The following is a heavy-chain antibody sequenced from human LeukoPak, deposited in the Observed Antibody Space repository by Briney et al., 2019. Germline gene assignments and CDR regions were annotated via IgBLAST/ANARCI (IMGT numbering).Heavy chain of an antibody. CDR2: ISSSSSYL. CDR1: GFTFSSYS. J-gene: IGHJ4*02. CDR3: ARDSGDYYYDSSGYYYPPPIDY. Sequence: GGSLRLSCAASGFTFSSYSMNWVRQAPGKGLEWVSSISSSSSYLYYADSVKGRFTISRDNAKNSLYLQMNSLRAEDTAVYYCARDSGDYYYDSSGYYYPPPIDYWGQGTLVTVSS. V-gene: IGHV3-21*04. D-gene: IGHD3-22*01.